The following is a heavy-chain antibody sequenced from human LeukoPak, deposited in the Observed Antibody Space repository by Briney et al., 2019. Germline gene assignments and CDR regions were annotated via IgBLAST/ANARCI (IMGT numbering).Heavy chain of an antibody. CDR2: IIPIFGTA. J-gene: IGHJ6*03. CDR3: ASWSSSPPYYYYYMDV. Sequence: VASVKVSCKASGGTFSSYAISWVRQAPGQGLEWMGGIIPIFGTANYAQKFQGRVTITADESTSTAYMELSRLRSDDTAVYYCASWSSSPPYYYYYMDVWGKGTTVTVSS. CDR1: GGTFSSYA. D-gene: IGHD6-6*01. V-gene: IGHV1-69*13.